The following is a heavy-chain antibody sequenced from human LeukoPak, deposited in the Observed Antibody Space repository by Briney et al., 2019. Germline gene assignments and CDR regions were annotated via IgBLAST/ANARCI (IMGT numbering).Heavy chain of an antibody. CDR2: ISGSGGST. V-gene: IGHV3-23*01. CDR3: ARDPYDFWSGALEYFDY. D-gene: IGHD3-3*01. CDR1: GFTFSSYA. Sequence: GGSLRLSCAASGFTFSSYAMSWVRQAPGKGLEWVSAISGSGGSTYYADSVKGRFTISRDNSKNTLYLQMNSLRAEDTAVYYCARDPYDFWSGALEYFDYWGQGALVTVSS. J-gene: IGHJ4*02.